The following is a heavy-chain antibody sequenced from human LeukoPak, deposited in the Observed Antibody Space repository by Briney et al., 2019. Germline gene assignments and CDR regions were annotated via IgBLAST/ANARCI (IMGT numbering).Heavy chain of an antibody. Sequence: GGSLRLSCAASGFTFSSYAMSWVRQAPGKGLEWVSAISGSGGSTYYADSVKGRFTISRDNSKNTLYLQMNSPRAEDTAVYYCAKRAVAPHFYNWFDPWGQGTLVTVSS. J-gene: IGHJ5*02. CDR1: GFTFSSYA. CDR2: ISGSGGST. D-gene: IGHD6-19*01. CDR3: AKRAVAPHFYNWFDP. V-gene: IGHV3-23*01.